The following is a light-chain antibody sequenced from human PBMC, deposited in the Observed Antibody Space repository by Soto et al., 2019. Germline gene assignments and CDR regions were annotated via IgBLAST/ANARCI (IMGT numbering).Light chain of an antibody. Sequence: DIQMTQYPSTLSASVGDRVTITCRASQSISSWLAWYQQKPGKAPKLLIYDASSLESGVPSRLSGSGSGTEFTLTISSLQPDDFATYYCQQYNSYWTFXQGTKVDI. V-gene: IGKV1-5*01. J-gene: IGKJ1*01. CDR2: DAS. CDR3: QQYNSYWT. CDR1: QSISSW.